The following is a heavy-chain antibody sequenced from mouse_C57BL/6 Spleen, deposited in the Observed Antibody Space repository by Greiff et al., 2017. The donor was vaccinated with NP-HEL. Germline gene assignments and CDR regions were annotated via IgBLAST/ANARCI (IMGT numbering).Heavy chain of an antibody. V-gene: IGHV1-82*01. Sequence: QVQLQQSGPELVKPGASVKISCKASGYAFSSSWMNWVKQRPGKGLEWIGRIYPGDGDTNYNGKFKGKVTLTADKTSSTAYMQLSSLTSEDSAVYFCARKSSSGYEYFDDWGQGTTLTVSS. CDR2: IYPGDGDT. CDR1: GYAFSSSW. J-gene: IGHJ2*01. CDR3: ARKSSSGYEYFDD. D-gene: IGHD3-2*02.